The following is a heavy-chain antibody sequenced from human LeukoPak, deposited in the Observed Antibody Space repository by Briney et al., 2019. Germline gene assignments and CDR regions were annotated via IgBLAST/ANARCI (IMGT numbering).Heavy chain of an antibody. Sequence: GGSLRLSCVASGFNFSGFAMNWVRQAPGKGLEWVSSITSSSSYIYYADSVTGRFTISRDNAKNSLYLQMNSLRAEDTAVYYCARKRFTSSSSPTFDSWGQGTLVTVSS. V-gene: IGHV3-21*01. J-gene: IGHJ4*02. CDR1: GFNFSGFA. CDR3: ARKRFTSSSSPTFDS. CDR2: ITSSSSYI. D-gene: IGHD6-6*01.